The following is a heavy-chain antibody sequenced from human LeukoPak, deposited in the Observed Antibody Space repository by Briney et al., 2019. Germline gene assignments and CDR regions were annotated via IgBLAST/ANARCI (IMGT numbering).Heavy chain of an antibody. CDR1: GFTFSSYW. CDR2: INSDGSST. V-gene: IGHV3-74*01. CDR3: AKDATRIRIFGDAFDI. D-gene: IGHD3-3*01. J-gene: IGHJ3*02. Sequence: GGSLRLSCAASGFTFSSYWMHWVRQAPGKGLVWVSRINSDGSSTSYADSVKGRFTISRDNAKNTLYLQMNSLRAEDTALYYCAKDATRIRIFGDAFDIWGQGTMVTVSS.